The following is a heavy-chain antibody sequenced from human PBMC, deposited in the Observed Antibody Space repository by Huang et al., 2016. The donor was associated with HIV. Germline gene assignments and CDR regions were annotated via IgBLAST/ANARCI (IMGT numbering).Heavy chain of an antibody. J-gene: IGHJ4*02. CDR2: IRNEGMKK. V-gene: IGHV3-30*02. CDR1: GFILSNYG. CDR3: ARGDYYDSSGYHPGHFDY. D-gene: IGHD3-22*01. Sequence: VQLIESGGGVVQPGKSLRLSCATSGFILSNYGMHWVRQAPGKGLKWVRFIRNEGMKKKYADSVRGLFNVGRDNAKNTLFLQMSSLRVDDTAVYYCARGDYYDSSGYHPGHFDYWGQGILVTVSS.